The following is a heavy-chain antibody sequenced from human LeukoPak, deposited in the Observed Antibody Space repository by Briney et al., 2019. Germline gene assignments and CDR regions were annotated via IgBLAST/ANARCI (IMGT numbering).Heavy chain of an antibody. D-gene: IGHD3-22*01. J-gene: IGHJ4*02. CDR2: IIPIFGTA. CDR1: GYTFTGYY. V-gene: IGHV1-69*05. Sequence: GASVTVSFKASGYTFTGYYMHGVRQAPGQGLEWMGGIIPIFGTANYAQKFQGRVTITTDESTSTAYMELSSLRSEDTAEYYCASKGNLHYYDSSGYYSPRFDYWGQGTLVTVSS. CDR3: ASKGNLHYYDSSGYYSPRFDY.